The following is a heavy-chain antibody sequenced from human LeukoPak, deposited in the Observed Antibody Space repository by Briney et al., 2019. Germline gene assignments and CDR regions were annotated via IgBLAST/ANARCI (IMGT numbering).Heavy chain of an antibody. CDR1: GFTFDDYA. CDR2: ISWNSGSI. Sequence: GGSLRLSCAASGFTFDDYAMHWVRQAPGKGLEWVSGISWNSGSIGYADSVKGRFTISRDNAKNSLYLQMNSLRAEDTALYYCAKDGYGSIKSSSWPLRYWYFDLWGRGTLVTVSS. D-gene: IGHD6-13*01. V-gene: IGHV3-9*01. J-gene: IGHJ2*01. CDR3: AKDGYGSIKSSSWPLRYWYFDL.